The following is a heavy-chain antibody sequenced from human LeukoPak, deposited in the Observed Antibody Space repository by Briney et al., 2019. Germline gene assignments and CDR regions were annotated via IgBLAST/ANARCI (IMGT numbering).Heavy chain of an antibody. D-gene: IGHD5-24*01. CDR3: AREDGYYYMDV. CDR2: IYHSGST. Sequence: PSETLSLTCTVSGYSISSGYYWGWIRQPPGKGLEWIGSIYHSGSTYYNPSLKSRVTISLDTSKNQFSLKLSSVTAADTAVYYCAREDGYYYMDVWGKGTTVTVSS. J-gene: IGHJ6*03. CDR1: GYSISSGYY. V-gene: IGHV4-38-2*02.